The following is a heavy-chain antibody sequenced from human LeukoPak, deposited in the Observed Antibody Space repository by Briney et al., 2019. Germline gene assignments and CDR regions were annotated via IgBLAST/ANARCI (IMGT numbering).Heavy chain of an antibody. CDR1: GFTLSSYA. J-gene: IGHJ4*02. CDR3: AKAPVTTCSGAYCYPFDY. D-gene: IGHD2-15*01. V-gene: IGHV3-23*01. CDR2: ISVSGNT. Sequence: PGGSLRLSCAASGFTLSSYARSWVRQGPGKGLEWVSAISVSGNTYHADSVKGRFTISRDSSKNTLYLQMNSLRARDAAVYYCAKAPVTTCSGAYCYPFDYWSQGTLVTVSS.